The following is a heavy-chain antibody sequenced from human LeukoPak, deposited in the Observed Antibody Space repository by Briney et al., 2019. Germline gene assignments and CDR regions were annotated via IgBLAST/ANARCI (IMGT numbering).Heavy chain of an antibody. D-gene: IGHD1-26*01. CDR2: IYPGDSDT. CDR3: ARLPQWGGTYHFDY. V-gene: IGHV5-51*01. CDR1: GYSFTNHW. J-gene: IGHJ4*02. Sequence: GESLKISCKGSGYSFTNHWIGWVRHMPGKGLEWMGIIYPGDSDTRYSPSFQGQVTISADKSISTVYLQWSSLKASDTAMYYCARLPQWGGTYHFDYWGQGTLLTVSS.